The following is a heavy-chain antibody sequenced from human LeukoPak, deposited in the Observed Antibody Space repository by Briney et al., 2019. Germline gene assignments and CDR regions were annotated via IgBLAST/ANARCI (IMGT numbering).Heavy chain of an antibody. CDR1: GGSFSGYY. CDR2: INHSGST. D-gene: IGHD5-24*01. CDR3: ARERKMDYYYYMDV. J-gene: IGHJ6*03. Sequence: PSETLSLTCAVYGGSFSGYYWSWIRQPPGKGLEWIGEINHSGSTNYNPSLKSRVTISVDTSKNQFSLKLSSVTAADTAVYYCARERKMDYYYYMDVWGKGTTVTVSS. V-gene: IGHV4-34*01.